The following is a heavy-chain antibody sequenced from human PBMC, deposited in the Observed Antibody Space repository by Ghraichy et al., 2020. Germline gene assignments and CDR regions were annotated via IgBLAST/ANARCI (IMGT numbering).Heavy chain of an antibody. Sequence: GGSLRLSCAASGFTFSNYAMSWVRQAPGKGLEWVSVISGGGGSTYSVDSVRGRFTISRDNSKNTLYLQMNSLRAEDTAVYYCAKLDDFWSGSLDYLGQGTLVTVSS. V-gene: IGHV3-23*01. CDR2: ISGGGGST. D-gene: IGHD3-3*01. CDR1: GFTFSNYA. J-gene: IGHJ4*02. CDR3: AKLDDFWSGSLDY.